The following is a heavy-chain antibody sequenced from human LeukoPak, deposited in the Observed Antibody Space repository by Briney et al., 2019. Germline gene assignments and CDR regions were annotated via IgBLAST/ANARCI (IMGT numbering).Heavy chain of an antibody. CDR1: GITFSCYW. D-gene: IGHD6-13*01. CDR2: KKQDGSEK. CDR3: ARDPRGAAATSKDAFDI. Sequence: GALRIFCGGSGITFSCYWERLVRQAPGEGPGGGGNKKQDGSEKYYVDSVKGRFTISRDNAKNSLYLQMNSLRAEDTAVYYCARDPRGAAATSKDAFDIWGQGTMVTVSS. J-gene: IGHJ3*02. V-gene: IGHV3-7*01.